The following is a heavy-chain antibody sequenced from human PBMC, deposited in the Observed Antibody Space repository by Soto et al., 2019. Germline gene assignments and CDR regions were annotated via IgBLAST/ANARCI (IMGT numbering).Heavy chain of an antibody. D-gene: IGHD1-26*01. Sequence: PALTLSWTRSGFPSDELSINRVPQGPGQGREWVGLIRNQSYQETTEYAAAVKGRYNISRDSSTGIAYLQMNSLKIEDSAVYYWSGAESPETAYSSLNWGKGTPVTAPS. CDR1: GFPSDELS. V-gene: IGHV3-49*04. J-gene: IGHJ4*02. CDR2: IRNQSYQETT. CDR3: SGAESPETAYSSLN.